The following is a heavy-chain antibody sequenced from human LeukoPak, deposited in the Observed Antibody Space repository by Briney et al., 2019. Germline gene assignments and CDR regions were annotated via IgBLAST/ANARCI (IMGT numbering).Heavy chain of an antibody. CDR1: GFTFSDYA. D-gene: IGHD2-21*02. J-gene: IGHJ4*02. CDR3: AKSYCGGDCYGYFFDY. CDR2: ITHIGGST. Sequence: GGSLRLSCEASGFTFSDYAMSWVRQAPGKGLEWVSAITHIGGSTYYADSVKGRFTISRDSSKNTLYLQMNSLRAEDTAVYYCAKSYCGGDCYGYFFDYWGQGTLVTVSS. V-gene: IGHV3-23*01.